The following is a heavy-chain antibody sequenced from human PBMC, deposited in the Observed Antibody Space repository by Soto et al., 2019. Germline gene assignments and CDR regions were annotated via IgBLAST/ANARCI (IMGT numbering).Heavy chain of an antibody. V-gene: IGHV3-7*01. CDR2: IKQDGSEK. CDR3: ARDPGVRGVIYYYGMDV. J-gene: IGHJ6*02. Sequence: GGSLRLSCAASGFTFRSYWMNWVRQAPGKGLEWVANIKQDGSEKSYVDSVKGRFTISRDNAKNSLYLQMNTLRAEDTAVYYCARDPGVRGVIYYYGMDVWGQGTTVTVSS. CDR1: GFTFRSYW. D-gene: IGHD3-10*01.